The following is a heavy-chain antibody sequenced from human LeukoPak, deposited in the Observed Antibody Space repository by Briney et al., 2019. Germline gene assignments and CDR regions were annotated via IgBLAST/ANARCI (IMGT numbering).Heavy chain of an antibody. CDR2: IYHSGST. V-gene: IGHV4-30-2*05. CDR1: GGSISSGGYS. D-gene: IGHD2-2*01. J-gene: IGHJ5*02. CDR3: ARGVVVVPAARNWFDP. Sequence: SETLSLTCAVSGGSISSGGYSWSWIRQPPGKGLEWIGYIYHSGSTYYNPSLKSRVTISVDTSKNQFSLKLSSVTAADTAVYYCARGVVVVPAARNWFDPWGQGTLVTVSS.